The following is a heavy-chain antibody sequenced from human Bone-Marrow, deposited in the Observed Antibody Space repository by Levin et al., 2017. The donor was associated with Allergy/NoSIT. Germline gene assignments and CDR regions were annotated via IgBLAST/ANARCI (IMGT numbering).Heavy chain of an antibody. CDR1: GGSFSGYY. Sequence: SSETLSLTCAVYGGSFSGYYWSWIRQPPGKGLEWIGEINHSGSTNYNPSLKSRVTISVDTSKNQFSLKLSSVTAADTAVYYWARGHVAATPTVGYYYYGMDVWGQGTTVTVSS. J-gene: IGHJ6*02. CDR3: ARGHVAATPTVGYYYYGMDV. D-gene: IGHD2-15*01. CDR2: INHSGST. V-gene: IGHV4-34*01.